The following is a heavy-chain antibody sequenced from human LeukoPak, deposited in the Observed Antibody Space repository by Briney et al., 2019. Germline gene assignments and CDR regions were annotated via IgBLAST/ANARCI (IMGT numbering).Heavy chain of an antibody. Sequence: PGGSLRLSCAVSGFAFGSEAMSWVRQSPARGLEWVSAISGSGGSTYYADSVKGRFTISRDNSKNTLYLQMNSLRAEDTAVYYCAKSPTGGYYDSSGWSYYFDYWGQGTLVTVSS. CDR1: GFAFGSEA. V-gene: IGHV3-23*01. CDR3: AKSPTGGYYDSSGWSYYFDY. D-gene: IGHD3-22*01. J-gene: IGHJ4*02. CDR2: ISGSGGST.